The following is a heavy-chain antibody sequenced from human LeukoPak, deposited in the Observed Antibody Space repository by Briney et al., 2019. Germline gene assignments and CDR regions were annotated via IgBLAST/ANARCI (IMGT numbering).Heavy chain of an antibody. CDR1: GFTFSTYW. Sequence: GGSLRLSCTASGFTFSTYWMQWVRQAPGKGLVWVSRINNDESSTNYADAVKGRFIISRDNAKNTLYLQMNSLRAEDTAAYFCGRVAHNSSGYYFNDDWGQGTLVTVSS. V-gene: IGHV3-74*01. CDR3: GRVAHNSSGYYFNDD. D-gene: IGHD3-22*01. CDR2: INNDESST. J-gene: IGHJ4*02.